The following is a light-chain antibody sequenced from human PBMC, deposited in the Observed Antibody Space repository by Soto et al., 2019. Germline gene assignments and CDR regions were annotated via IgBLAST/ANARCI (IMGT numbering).Light chain of an antibody. CDR3: QSYDSSLSGWV. J-gene: IGLJ3*02. V-gene: IGLV1-40*01. CDR1: SSNIGAGYD. Sequence: QSVLTQPPSVSGAPGQRVTISCTGSSSNIGAGYDVHWYQQLPGTAPKLLIYHNSNRPSGVPDRFSDSKSGTSASLAITGLQAEDEANYYCQSYDSSLSGWVFGGGTKLTVL. CDR2: HNS.